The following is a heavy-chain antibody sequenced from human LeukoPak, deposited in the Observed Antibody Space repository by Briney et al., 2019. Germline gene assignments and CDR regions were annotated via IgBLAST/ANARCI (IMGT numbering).Heavy chain of an antibody. J-gene: IGHJ4*02. CDR2: VNPSGGST. Sequence: WASVKVSCKSSGYTFTGYYLHWVRQAPGQGLEWMGMVNPSGGSTSYAQKFQGRVTMTRDTSTTTVYMELSSLRSDDTAVFYCARRHKHYYQIDYWGQGTLVTVSS. D-gene: IGHD1-26*01. CDR3: ARRHKHYYQIDY. CDR1: GYTFTGYY. V-gene: IGHV1-46*01.